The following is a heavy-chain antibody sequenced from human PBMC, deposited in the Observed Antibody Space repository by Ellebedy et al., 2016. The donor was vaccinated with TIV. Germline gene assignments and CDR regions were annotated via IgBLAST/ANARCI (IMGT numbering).Heavy chain of an antibody. CDR3: ARGGVYGDYSWFDS. J-gene: IGHJ5*01. CDR1: GFTFSTSR. CDR2: ISSSSTTI. Sequence: GESLKISCAASGFTFSTSRMNWVRQAPGKGLEWISYISSSSTTIYYADSVKGRFTSSRDNAQNSLYLQMNSLKIEDTAVYYCARGGVYGDYSWFDSWGQGTLVTVSS. V-gene: IGHV3-48*01. D-gene: IGHD4-17*01.